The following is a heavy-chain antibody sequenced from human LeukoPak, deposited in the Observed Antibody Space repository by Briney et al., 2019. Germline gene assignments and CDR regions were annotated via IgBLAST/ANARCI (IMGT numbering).Heavy chain of an antibody. Sequence: SETLSLTCTVSGCSISSYSWSWIRQPPGKGLEWIGYIYYSGSTNYNPSLKSRVTISVDTSKNQFSLKLSSVTAADTAVYYCARGIAVAGTIFDYWGQGTLVTVSS. D-gene: IGHD6-19*01. CDR3: ARGIAVAGTIFDY. V-gene: IGHV4-59*01. CDR2: IYYSGST. CDR1: GCSISSYS. J-gene: IGHJ4*02.